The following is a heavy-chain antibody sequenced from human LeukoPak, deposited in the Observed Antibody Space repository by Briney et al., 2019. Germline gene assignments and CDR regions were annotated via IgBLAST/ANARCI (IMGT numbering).Heavy chain of an antibody. CDR1: GYTFTSYG. Sequence: ASVKVSCKASGYTFTSYGISWVRQAPGQGLEWMGWISAYNGNTNYAQKLQGRVTMTTDTSTSTAHMELRSLRSDDAAVYYCATFTHYYDSTLSGFDPWGQGTLVTVSS. CDR3: ATFTHYYDSTLSGFDP. D-gene: IGHD3-22*01. J-gene: IGHJ5*02. V-gene: IGHV1-18*01. CDR2: ISAYNGNT.